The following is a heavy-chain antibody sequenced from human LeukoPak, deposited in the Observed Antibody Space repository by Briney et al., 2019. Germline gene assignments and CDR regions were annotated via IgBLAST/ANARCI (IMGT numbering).Heavy chain of an antibody. CDR2: IYYSGST. V-gene: IGHV4-59*08. J-gene: IGHJ4*02. D-gene: IGHD4-17*01. CDR3: TRHDYGDYRFDY. Sequence: PSETLSLTCTVSGGSISGYYWSWIRQPPGKGPEWIGYIYYSGSTNYNPSLKSRVTISVDTSKNQFSLKLSSVTAADTAVYYCTRHDYGDYRFDYWGQGTLVTVSS. CDR1: GGSISGYY.